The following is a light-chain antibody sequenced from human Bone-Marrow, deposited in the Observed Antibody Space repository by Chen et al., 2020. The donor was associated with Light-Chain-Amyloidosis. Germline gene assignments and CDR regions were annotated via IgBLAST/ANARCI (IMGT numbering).Light chain of an antibody. Sequence: SYELTPPPSVSVSPGPTARITCSGDDLPTKYAYWYQQKPGQAPVLVIHRDNERPSGISVRVSGSSSGTTATLTISGVQAEEEADYHCQSADSSGTYEVIFGGGTKLTVL. CDR1: DLPTKY. CDR2: RDN. J-gene: IGLJ2*01. CDR3: QSADSSGTYEVI. V-gene: IGLV3-25*02.